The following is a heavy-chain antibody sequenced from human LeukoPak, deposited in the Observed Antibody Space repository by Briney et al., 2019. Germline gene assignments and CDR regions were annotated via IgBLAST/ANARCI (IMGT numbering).Heavy chain of an antibody. CDR1: GFSVSTNH. D-gene: IGHD2-2*01. Sequence: PGGSLRLSWAAAGFSVSTNHMSWVRQAPGKGVGWDSFIYIGGRTSYADSVKGRLTISRENSKNTLYLQMNSLRAEDTAVYYCARDDTIDYWGQGTLVTVSS. V-gene: IGHV3-66*01. J-gene: IGHJ4*02. CDR2: IYIGGRT. CDR3: ARDDTIDY.